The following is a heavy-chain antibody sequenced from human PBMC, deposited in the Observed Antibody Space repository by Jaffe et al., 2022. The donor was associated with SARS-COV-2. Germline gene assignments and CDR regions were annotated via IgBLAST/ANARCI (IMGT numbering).Heavy chain of an antibody. J-gene: IGHJ6*02. V-gene: IGHV3-30*18. Sequence: QVQLVESGGGVVQPGRSLRLSCAGSGFSFSSYGMHWVRQAPGKGLEWVAALSYDGSNKYYGDFVKGRFTISRDNSKNTLFLQMNSLRAEDTALYYCAKDRRVGARYDYYGMDVWGQGTSVTVSS. CDR1: GFSFSSYG. D-gene: IGHD1-26*01. CDR3: AKDRRVGARYDYYGMDV. CDR2: LSYDGSNK.